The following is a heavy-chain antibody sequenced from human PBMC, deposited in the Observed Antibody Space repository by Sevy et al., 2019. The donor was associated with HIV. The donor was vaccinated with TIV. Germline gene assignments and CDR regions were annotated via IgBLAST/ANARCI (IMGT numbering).Heavy chain of an antibody. J-gene: IGHJ4*02. CDR2: MYYSGST. D-gene: IGHD6-13*01. Sequence: SETLSLTCAVSGYSISSRYYWGWVRQPPGKGLEWIASMYYSGSTYYNPSLRSGVTISQDTSENQFSLKLTSVTAADTAVYYCASDITSNWLFFDYWGQGILVTVSS. CDR1: GYSISSRYY. V-gene: IGHV4-38-2*01. CDR3: ASDITSNWLFFDY.